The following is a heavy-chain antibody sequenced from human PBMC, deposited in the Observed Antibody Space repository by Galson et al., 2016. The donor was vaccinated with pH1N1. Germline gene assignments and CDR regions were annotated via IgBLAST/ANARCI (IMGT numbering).Heavy chain of an antibody. Sequence: PALVKPTQTLTLTCTFSGFSLSTNGVGVGWIRQPPGKALEWLALIYWDDEKRYSPSLKSRLTITKDTSKNQVVLTMTNMDPVDTATYYWAHRRSLPDYYYYCNMDVWGHGTTVTVSS. V-gene: IGHV2-5*02. D-gene: IGHD1-14*01. CDR2: IYWDDEK. CDR1: GFSLSTNGVG. CDR3: AHRRSLPDYYYYCNMDV. J-gene: IGHJ6*02.